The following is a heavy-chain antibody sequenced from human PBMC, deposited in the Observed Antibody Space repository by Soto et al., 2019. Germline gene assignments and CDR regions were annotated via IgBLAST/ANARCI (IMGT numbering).Heavy chain of an antibody. CDR1: GFTFSTYA. J-gene: IGHJ4*02. CDR2: ISYDGSYK. D-gene: IGHD6-13*01. CDR3: ATPFSGWSFDY. V-gene: IGHV3-30-3*01. Sequence: GSLRRAGAASGFTFSTYAMHGVRQAPGKGLEWVAVISYDGSYKFYADSVKGRFTISRDHSKNTLYLQMNSLRVEDTAVYFCATPFSGWSFDYWGQGTLVTVYS.